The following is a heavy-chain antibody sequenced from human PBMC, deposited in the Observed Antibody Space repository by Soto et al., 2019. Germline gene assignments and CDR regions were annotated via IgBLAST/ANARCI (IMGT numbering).Heavy chain of an antibody. J-gene: IGHJ4*02. CDR3: AIIVGATFLGPLDY. CDR2: IIPIFGTA. Sequence: SVKVSCKASGGTFSSYAISWVRQAPGQGLEWMGGIIPIFGTANHAQKFQGRVTITADESTSTAYMELSSLRSEDTAVYYCAIIVGATFLGPLDYWGQGTLVTVSS. D-gene: IGHD1-26*01. CDR1: GGTFSSYA. V-gene: IGHV1-69*13.